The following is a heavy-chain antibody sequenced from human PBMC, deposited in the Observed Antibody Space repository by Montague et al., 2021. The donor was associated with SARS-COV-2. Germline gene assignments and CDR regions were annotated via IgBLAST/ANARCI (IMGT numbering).Heavy chain of an antibody. J-gene: IGHJ4*02. Sequence: ETLSLTCTVSGGSVSSRSYYWGWIRQPPGKGLEWIGSIYYSGSTHYNPSLKSRVTISVDTSKNQFSLKLSSVTAADTAVYYCARRGDYGGPRFDYWSQGTLVSVSS. V-gene: IGHV4-39*01. CDR2: IYYSGST. CDR1: GGSVSSRSYY. D-gene: IGHD4-23*01. CDR3: ARRGDYGGPRFDY.